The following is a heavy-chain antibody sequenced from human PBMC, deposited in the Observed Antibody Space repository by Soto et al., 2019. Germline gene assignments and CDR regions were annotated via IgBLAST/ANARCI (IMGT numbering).Heavy chain of an antibody. CDR3: ARDTPPRSGWNYFEY. V-gene: IGHV6-1*01. J-gene: IGHJ4*02. Sequence: PSQTLSLTCAISGDSVSSNSAAWSWIRQSPSRGLEWLGRTYYRSKWYNDYAVSVKSRITIKPDTSKNQFSLQLDSVTPEDTAVYFCARDTPPRSGWNYFEYWGQGTLVTVSS. CDR1: GDSVSSNSAA. D-gene: IGHD6-19*01. CDR2: TYYRSKWYN.